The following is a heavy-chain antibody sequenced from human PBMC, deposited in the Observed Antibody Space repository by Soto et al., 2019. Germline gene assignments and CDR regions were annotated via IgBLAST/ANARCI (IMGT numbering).Heavy chain of an antibody. CDR1: GGSISSSSSY. D-gene: IGHD2-15*01. J-gene: IGHJ4*02. CDR3: ARVGIGQYCSGGSCPTEYYFDY. V-gene: IGHV4-61*05. Sequence: SGTLSLTCTVSGGSISSSSSYWGWVRQPPGKGLEGVGYIYYSGSTNYNPSLKSRVTISVDTSKNQFSLKLSSVTAADTAVYYCARVGIGQYCSGGSCPTEYYFDYWGQGTLVTVSS. CDR2: IYYSGST.